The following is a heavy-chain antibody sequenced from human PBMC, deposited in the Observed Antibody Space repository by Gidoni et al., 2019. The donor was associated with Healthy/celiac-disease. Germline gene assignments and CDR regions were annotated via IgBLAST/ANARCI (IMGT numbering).Heavy chain of an antibody. D-gene: IGHD4-4*01. CDR3: ARGHSNYEGYYYYYYMDV. CDR1: GGSISRGSYY. CDR2: IYTSGST. J-gene: IGHJ6*03. V-gene: IGHV4-61*02. Sequence: QVQLQESGPGLVKPSQTLSLSCTVSGGSISRGSYYWSWLRQPAGKGLEWIGRIYTSGSTNYNPSLKSRVTMSVDTSKTQFSLKLSSVTAADTAVYYCARGHSNYEGYYYYYYMDVWGKGTTVTVSS.